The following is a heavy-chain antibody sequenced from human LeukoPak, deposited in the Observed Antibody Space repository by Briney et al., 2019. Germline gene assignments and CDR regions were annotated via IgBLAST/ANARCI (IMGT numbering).Heavy chain of an antibody. Sequence: PGGSLRLSCAASGFTSSSYWMSWVRQAPGKGLEWVANIKQDGSEKYYVDSVKGRFTISRDNAKNSLYLQMNSLRAEDTAVYYCARGRGNFDYWGQGTLVTVSS. J-gene: IGHJ4*02. CDR2: IKQDGSEK. V-gene: IGHV3-7*01. CDR3: ARGRGNFDY. CDR1: GFTSSSYW. D-gene: IGHD1-14*01.